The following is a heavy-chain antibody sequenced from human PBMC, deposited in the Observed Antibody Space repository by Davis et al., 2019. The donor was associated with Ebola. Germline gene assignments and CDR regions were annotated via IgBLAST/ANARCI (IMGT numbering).Heavy chain of an antibody. CDR2: IKQDGSEK. J-gene: IGHJ3*02. CDR3: TIKPIVGAPNDAFDI. CDR1: GFTFSSYW. V-gene: IGHV3-7*03. Sequence: PGGSLRLSCAASGFTFSSYWMSWVRQAPGKGLEWVANIKQDGSEKYYVDSVKGRFTISRDNAKNSLYLQMNSLRAEDTAVYYCTIKPIVGAPNDAFDIWGQGTMVTVSS. D-gene: IGHD1-26*01.